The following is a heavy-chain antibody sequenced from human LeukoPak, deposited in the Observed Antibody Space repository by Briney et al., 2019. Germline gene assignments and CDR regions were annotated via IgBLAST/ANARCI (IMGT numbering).Heavy chain of an antibody. CDR2: ISWNSGSI. J-gene: IGHJ4*02. D-gene: IGHD1-26*01. CDR1: GFTFDDYA. CDR3: AKVTVSEAMLSAHFDY. Sequence: GRSLRLSCAASGFTFDDYAMHWVRQAPGKGLEWVSGISWNSGSIGYADSVKGRFTISRDNAKNSLYLQMNSLRAEDTALYYCAKVTVSEAMLSAHFDYWGQGTLVTVSS. V-gene: IGHV3-9*01.